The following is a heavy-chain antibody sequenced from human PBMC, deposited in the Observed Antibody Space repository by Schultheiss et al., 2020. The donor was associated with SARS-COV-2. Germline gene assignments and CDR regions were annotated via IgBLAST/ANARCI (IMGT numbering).Heavy chain of an antibody. CDR1: GGSISSYY. CDR3: TLCTSCLYYYYYYMDV. V-gene: IGHV4-4*07. Sequence: SETLSLTCTVSGGSISSYYWSWIRQPAGKGLEWIGRIYTSGSTYYNPSLKSRVTISVDTSKNQFSLKLSSVTAADTAVYYCTLCTSCLYYYYYYMDVWGKGTTVTVSS. D-gene: IGHD2-2*01. CDR2: IYTSGST. J-gene: IGHJ6*03.